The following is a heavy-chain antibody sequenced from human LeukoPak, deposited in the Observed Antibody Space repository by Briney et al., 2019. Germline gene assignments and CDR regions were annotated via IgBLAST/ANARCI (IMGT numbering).Heavy chain of an antibody. CDR3: ATLGDDCSSTSCYSGFDY. CDR2: IYPGDSDT. V-gene: IGHV5-51*01. J-gene: IGHJ4*02. CDR1: GYSFTSYW. D-gene: IGHD2-2*01. Sequence: GESLNISCKGSGYSFTSYWIGWVRQMPGKGLEWMGIIYPGDSDTRYSPSFQGQVTISADKSISTAYLQWSSLKASDTAMYYCATLGDDCSSTSCYSGFDYWAREPWSPSPQ.